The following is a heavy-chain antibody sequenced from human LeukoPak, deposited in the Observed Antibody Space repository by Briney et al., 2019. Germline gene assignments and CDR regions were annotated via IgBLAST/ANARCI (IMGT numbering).Heavy chain of an antibody. J-gene: IGHJ4*02. CDR2: ISSSSSYI. CDR3: ARDPSITIFGVVTSYYFDY. Sequence: PGGSLRLSCAASGFTFSSYSMNWVRQAPGKGLEWVSSISSSSSYIYYADSVKGRFTISRDNAKNSLYLQMNSLRAEDTAVYYCARDPSITIFGVVTSYYFDYWGQGTLVTVSS. CDR1: GFTFSSYS. D-gene: IGHD3-3*01. V-gene: IGHV3-21*01.